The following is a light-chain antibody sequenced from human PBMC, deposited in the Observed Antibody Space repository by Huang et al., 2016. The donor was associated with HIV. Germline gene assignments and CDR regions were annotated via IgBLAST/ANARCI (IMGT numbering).Light chain of an antibody. V-gene: IGKV1-NL1*01. CDR3: LQYYRTPPWT. Sequence: DIQMTQSPSSLSASVGDRVTITCRASQAISNSLVWYQQKPGKAPKLLIYDASTLESGVPSRFSGRGSGTDYTLTISSLQPEDFATFYCLQYYRTPPWTFGQGTKVEIK. CDR1: QAISNS. CDR2: DAS. J-gene: IGKJ1*01.